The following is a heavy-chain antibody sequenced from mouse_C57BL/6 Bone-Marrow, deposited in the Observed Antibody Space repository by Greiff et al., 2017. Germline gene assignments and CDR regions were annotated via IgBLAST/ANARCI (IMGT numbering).Heavy chain of an antibody. D-gene: IGHD2-2*01. CDR2: ISSGGSYT. Sequence: EVKLVESGGDLVKPGGSLKLSCAASGFTFSSYGMSWVRQTPDKRLEWVATISSGGSYTYYPDSVKGRFTISRDNAKNTLYLQMSSLKSEDTAMYYCARRGYGYVFAYWGQGTLVTVSA. CDR1: GFTFSSYG. V-gene: IGHV5-6*02. J-gene: IGHJ3*01. CDR3: ARRGYGYVFAY.